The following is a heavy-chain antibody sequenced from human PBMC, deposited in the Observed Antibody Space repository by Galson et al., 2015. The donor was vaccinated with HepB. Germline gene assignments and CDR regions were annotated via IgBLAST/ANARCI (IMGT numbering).Heavy chain of an antibody. Sequence: QSGAEVKKPGESLKISCKGSGYSFTSYWIGWVRQMPGKGLEWMGIIYPGGSDTRYSPSFQGQVTISADKSISTAYLQWSSLKASDTAMYYCARSPPRWSRDLSGMDVWGQGTTVTVSS. V-gene: IGHV5-51*03. CDR1: GYSFTSYW. J-gene: IGHJ6*02. CDR2: IYPGGSDT. CDR3: ARSPPRWSRDLSGMDV. D-gene: IGHD3-3*01.